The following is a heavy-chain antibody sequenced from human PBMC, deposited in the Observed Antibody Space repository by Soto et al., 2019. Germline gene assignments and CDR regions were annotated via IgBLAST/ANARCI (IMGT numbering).Heavy chain of an antibody. Sequence: GASVKVSCKASGYTFTIYYMHWVLQAPGQGLEWMGIINPSGGSTSYAQKFQGRVTMTRDTSTSTVYMELSSLRSEDTAVYYCARDLLVPAAMKYHYYYGMEVWGQGTTVNVAS. CDR1: GYTFTIYY. CDR3: ARDLLVPAAMKYHYYYGMEV. CDR2: INPSGGST. V-gene: IGHV1-46*01. J-gene: IGHJ6*01. D-gene: IGHD2-2*01.